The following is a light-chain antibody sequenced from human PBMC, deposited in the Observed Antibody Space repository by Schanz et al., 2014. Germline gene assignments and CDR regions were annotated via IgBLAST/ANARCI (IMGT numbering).Light chain of an antibody. V-gene: IGKV1-39*01. Sequence: DIQMTQSPASLSASVGDRVAITCRASQSITTYLNWYQKKPGQAPKLLIYDASTLQSGVPSRFSGGGSGTDFTLTISCLQPGDFATYYCQQSYSTPPTFGQGTKVEI. CDR3: QQSYSTPPT. J-gene: IGKJ1*01. CDR2: DAS. CDR1: QSITTY.